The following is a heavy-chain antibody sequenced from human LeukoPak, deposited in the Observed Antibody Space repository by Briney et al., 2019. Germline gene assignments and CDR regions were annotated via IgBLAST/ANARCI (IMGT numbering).Heavy chain of an antibody. CDR1: GDSISRYY. J-gene: IGHJ3*02. D-gene: IGHD6-13*01. CDR3: ARHSMLSSTYFGVSDI. CDR2: IFTGGFI. V-gene: IGHV4-4*07. Sequence: PSETLSLTCSVSGDSISRYYWNWIRQPAGRGLEWIGRIFTGGFINYNPSLSSRVTVSLDTSKNQVSLKLTSVTAADTAVYYCARHSMLSSTYFGVSDIWGQGTTVTVSP.